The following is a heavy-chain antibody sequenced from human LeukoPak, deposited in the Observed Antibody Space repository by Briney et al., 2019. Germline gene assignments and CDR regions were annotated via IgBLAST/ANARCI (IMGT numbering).Heavy chain of an antibody. J-gene: IGHJ3*02. CDR2: IDQHGNEK. Sequence: GGSLRLSRAASGFTFSGYWMSWIRQAPETGLEWVANIDQHGNEKYYVDSVKSRFTISRDNAKKSIYLQMNSLRAEDTAVYYCARVVYAFDIWGRGTMLTVSS. V-gene: IGHV3-7*01. CDR3: ARVVYAFDI. CDR1: GFTFSGYW.